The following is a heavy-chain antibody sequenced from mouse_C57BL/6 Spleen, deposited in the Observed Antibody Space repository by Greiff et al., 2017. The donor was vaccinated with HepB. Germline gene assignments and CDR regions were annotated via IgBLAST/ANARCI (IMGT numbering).Heavy chain of an antibody. CDR3: ARDTTGYFDV. CDR1: GYAFRSSW. D-gene: IGHD2-12*01. Sequence: QVQLQQSGPELVKPGASVKISCKASGYAFRSSWMNWVKQRPGKGLEWIGRIYPGDGDTNYNGKFKGKATLTADKSSSTAYMQLSSLTSEDSAVYFCARDTTGYFDVWGTGTTVTVSS. V-gene: IGHV1-82*01. CDR2: IYPGDGDT. J-gene: IGHJ1*03.